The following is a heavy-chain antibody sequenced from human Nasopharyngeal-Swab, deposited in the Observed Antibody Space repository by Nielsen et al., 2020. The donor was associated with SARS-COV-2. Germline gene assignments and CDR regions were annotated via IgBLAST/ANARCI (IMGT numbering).Heavy chain of an antibody. CDR2: ILYGGTT. J-gene: IGHJ4*02. CDR1: SNSNYNYY. CDR3: ARQFGSCEGGYCLLPFDN. V-gene: IGHV4-39*07. Sequence: SETLSLTCSGSNSNYNYYWAWVRQSPGKGLEWIASILYGGTTYYNPSLKSRAIISVDTSKHQFFLRLTSVTAADTAVYYCARQFGSCEGGYCLLPFDNWGQGTLVTVSS. D-gene: IGHD5-12*01.